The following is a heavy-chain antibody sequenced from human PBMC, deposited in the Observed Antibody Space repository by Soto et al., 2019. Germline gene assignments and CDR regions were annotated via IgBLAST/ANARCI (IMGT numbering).Heavy chain of an antibody. V-gene: IGHV3-23*01. D-gene: IGHD2-8*01. CDR1: GFTFSSYA. CDR3: AKDNIVLMVYAKADNWFDP. CDR2: ISGSGGST. J-gene: IGHJ5*02. Sequence: GGSLRLSCAASGFTFSSYAMSWVRQAPGKGLEWVSAISGSGGSTYYADSVKGRFTISRDNSKNTLYLQMNSLRAEDTAVYYCAKDNIVLMVYAKADNWFDPWGQGTLVTVSS.